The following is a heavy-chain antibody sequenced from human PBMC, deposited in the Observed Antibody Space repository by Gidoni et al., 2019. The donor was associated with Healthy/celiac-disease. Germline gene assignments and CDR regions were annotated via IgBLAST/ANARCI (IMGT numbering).Heavy chain of an antibody. CDR1: GFPFISYA. Sequence: EVQLLESGGGLVQPGGSLRLSWSASGFPFISYAIRWVRKAPGKGVEWVSAISGSGVSKYYADSVKGRFTISRDNSKNTLYLQMNSLRAEDTAVYYCAKGIVVVEPYYFDYWGQGTLVTVSS. CDR2: ISGSGVSK. CDR3: AKGIVVVEPYYFDY. D-gene: IGHD2-21*01. J-gene: IGHJ4*02. V-gene: IGHV3-23*01.